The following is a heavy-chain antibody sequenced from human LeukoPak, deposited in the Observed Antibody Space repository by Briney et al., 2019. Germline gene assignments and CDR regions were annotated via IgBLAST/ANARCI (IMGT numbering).Heavy chain of an antibody. CDR3: ARELRRSDRAFDI. CDR1: GGSISSYY. D-gene: IGHD1-26*01. CDR2: IYYSGST. J-gene: IGHJ3*02. V-gene: IGHV4-59*01. Sequence: SETLSFTCTVSGGSISSYYWSWIRQPPGKGLEWIGYIYYSGSTNYNPSLKSRVTISVDTSKNQFSLKLSSVTAADTAVYYCARELRRSDRAFDIWGQGTMVTVSS.